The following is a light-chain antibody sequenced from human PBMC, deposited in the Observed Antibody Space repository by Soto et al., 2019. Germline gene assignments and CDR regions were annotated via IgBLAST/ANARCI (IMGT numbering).Light chain of an antibody. CDR2: WAS. V-gene: IGKV4-1*01. Sequence: DIVMTQSPDSLAVSLGERATINCKSSQTVLYSSNNKNYLAWYQQKPRQAPKLLIYWASTRESGVPDRFSGSGSGTDFTLTIGSLQAEDVAVYYCQQHYTTPPTFGPGTKVDIK. J-gene: IGKJ1*01. CDR3: QQHYTTPPT. CDR1: QTVLYSSNNKNY.